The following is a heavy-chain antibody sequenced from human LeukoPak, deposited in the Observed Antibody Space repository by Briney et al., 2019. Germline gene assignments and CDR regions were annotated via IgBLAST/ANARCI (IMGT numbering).Heavy chain of an antibody. D-gene: IGHD2-2*01. J-gene: IGHJ3*02. Sequence: SETLSLTCTVSGSISGYYWSWIRQPPGKGLEWIGYIYTSGSTNYNPSLESRVTISVDTSKNQFSLDLSSVTAADAAFYYCARQKCTSTSCLTKNAFDIWGQGTKVTVSS. CDR3: ARQKCTSTSCLTKNAFDI. V-gene: IGHV4-4*09. CDR1: GSISGYY. CDR2: IYTSGST.